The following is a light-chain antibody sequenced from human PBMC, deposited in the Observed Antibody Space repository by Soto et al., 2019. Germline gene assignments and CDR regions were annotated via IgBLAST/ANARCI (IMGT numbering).Light chain of an antibody. V-gene: IGKV1-5*03. CDR3: QHCNSSSEA. Sequence: DIQMTQSPSTLSGSVGDRVTITCRASQTISSWLAWYQQKPGKAPKLLIYKASTLKSGVPSRFSGSGSGTEFTLTISSLQPDDFATYYCQHCNSSSEAFGQGTKVEIK. CDR2: KAS. J-gene: IGKJ1*01. CDR1: QTISSW.